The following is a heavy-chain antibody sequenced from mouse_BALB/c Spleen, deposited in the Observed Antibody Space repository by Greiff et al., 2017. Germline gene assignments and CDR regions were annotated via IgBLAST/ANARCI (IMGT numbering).Heavy chain of an antibody. D-gene: IGHD3-1*01. Sequence: EVMLVESGGGLVQPGGSRKLSCAASGFTFSSFGMHWVRQAPEKGLEWVAYISSGSSTIYYADTVKGRFTISRDSPKNTLFLQMTSLRSEDTAMYYCARHGFAYWGQGTLVTVSA. J-gene: IGHJ3*01. CDR3: ARHGFAY. CDR1: GFTFSSFG. V-gene: IGHV5-17*02. CDR2: ISSGSSTI.